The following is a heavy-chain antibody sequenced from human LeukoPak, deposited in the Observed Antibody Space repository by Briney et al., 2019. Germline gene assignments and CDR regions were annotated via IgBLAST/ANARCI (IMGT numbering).Heavy chain of an antibody. Sequence: PGGSLRLSCAASGFTFSSYGMHWVRQAPGKGLEWVAVISYDGSNKYYADSVKGRFTISRDNSKNTLYLQMNSLRAEDTAVYYCAKPGYQLPVVVVTASYFGYWGQGTLVTVSS. CDR3: AKPGYQLPVVVVTASYFGY. V-gene: IGHV3-30*18. J-gene: IGHJ4*02. CDR2: ISYDGSNK. CDR1: GFTFSSYG. D-gene: IGHD2-21*02.